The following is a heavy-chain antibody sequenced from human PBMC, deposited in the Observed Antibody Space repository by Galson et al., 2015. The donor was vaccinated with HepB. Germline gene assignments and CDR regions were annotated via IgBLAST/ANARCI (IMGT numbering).Heavy chain of an antibody. D-gene: IGHD4-17*01. Sequence: SLRLSCAASGFTFSSYAMSWVRQAPGKGLEWVSGISVSGDDTYYADSVKGRFTISRGNSKNTLYLQMNSLRDEDTAVYYCAKDLGDGDYGYFDYWGQGTLVTVSS. J-gene: IGHJ4*02. CDR2: ISVSGDDT. CDR3: AKDLGDGDYGYFDY. V-gene: IGHV3-23*01. CDR1: GFTFSSYA.